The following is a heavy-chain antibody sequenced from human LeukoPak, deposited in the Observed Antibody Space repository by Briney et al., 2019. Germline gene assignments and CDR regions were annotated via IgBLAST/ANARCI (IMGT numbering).Heavy chain of an antibody. V-gene: IGHV1-69*04. J-gene: IGHJ5*02. D-gene: IGHD2-15*01. Sequence: SVTVSCKASGGTFSSCAISWVRQAPGQGLEWMGRIIPSLDVANYAQKFQGRVTITAYKSTSTVYMELSSLKSEDTAVYYCVYCSGGSCFASNWFDPWGQGTLVTVSS. CDR2: IIPSLDVA. CDR1: GGTFSSCA. CDR3: VYCSGGSCFASNWFDP.